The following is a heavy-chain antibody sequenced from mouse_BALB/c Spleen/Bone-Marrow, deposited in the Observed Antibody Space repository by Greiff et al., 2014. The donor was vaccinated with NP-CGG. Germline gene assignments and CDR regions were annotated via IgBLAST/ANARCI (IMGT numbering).Heavy chain of an antibody. D-gene: IGHD1-1*01. V-gene: IGHV14-3*02. Sequence: EVMLVESGAELVKPGASVKLSCTASGFNIKDTYMHWVKQRPEQGLEWIGRVDPANGNTKYDPKFQGKATITADTSSNTACLQLSSLTSEDTAVYYCASYYYGSYGFAYWGQGTLVTVSA. CDR3: ASYYYGSYGFAY. CDR2: VDPANGNT. CDR1: GFNIKDTY. J-gene: IGHJ3*01.